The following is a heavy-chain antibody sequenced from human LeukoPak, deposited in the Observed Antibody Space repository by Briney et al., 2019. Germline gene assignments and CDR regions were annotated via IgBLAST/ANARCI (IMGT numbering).Heavy chain of an antibody. J-gene: IGHJ4*02. CDR2: IYPGDSES. CDR3: ARLSIAAAGTFDY. CDR1: GYSFTTYW. D-gene: IGHD6-13*01. Sequence: GESLKISCKGSGYSFTTYWIGWVRQMPGKGLEWMGIIYPGDSESRYSPSFQGHVTISADKSIGTAYLQWSSLKASDTAMYYCARLSIAAAGTFDYGGQGPLVPVSS. V-gene: IGHV5-51*01.